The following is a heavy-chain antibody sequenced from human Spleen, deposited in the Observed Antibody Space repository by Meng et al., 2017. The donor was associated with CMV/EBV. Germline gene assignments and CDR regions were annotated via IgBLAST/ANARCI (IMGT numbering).Heavy chain of an antibody. D-gene: IGHD2-2*01. CDR1: GYTFTDNY. V-gene: IGHV1-69*10. CDR3: ASRGSIVVVPAALYYYYYGMDV. J-gene: IGHJ6*02. Sequence: SVKVSCKTSGYTFTDNYIHWVRQAPGQGLEWMGGIIPILGIANYAQKFQGKVTITADKSTSTAYMELSSLRSEDTAVYYCASRGSIVVVPAALYYYYYGMDVWGQGTTVTVSS. CDR2: IIPILGIA.